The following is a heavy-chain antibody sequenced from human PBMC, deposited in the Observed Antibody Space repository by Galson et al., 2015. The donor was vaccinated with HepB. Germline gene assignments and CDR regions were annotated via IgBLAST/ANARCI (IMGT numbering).Heavy chain of an antibody. Sequence: ETLSLTCTVSGGSISSSSYYWGWIRQPPGKGLEWIGSIYYSGSTYYNPSLKSRVTISVDTSKNQFSLKLSSVTAADTAVYYCARLVGGHVDRGGAFDIWGQGTMVTVSS. CDR2: IYYSGST. D-gene: IGHD3-10*01. CDR1: GGSISSSSYY. J-gene: IGHJ3*02. CDR3: ARLVGGHVDRGGAFDI. V-gene: IGHV4-39*01.